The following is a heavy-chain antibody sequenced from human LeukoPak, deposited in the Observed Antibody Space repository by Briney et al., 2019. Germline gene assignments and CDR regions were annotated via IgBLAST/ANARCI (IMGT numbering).Heavy chain of an antibody. CDR3: ARDIRDVVATRCFDY. D-gene: IGHD5-12*01. J-gene: IGHJ4*02. CDR1: GFTLSNYW. V-gene: IGHV3-74*01. CDR2: INTYGSTS. Sequence: GGSLRLSCSASGFTLSNYWMDWVRQAPGKGLVWVSRINTYGSTSTYAESLRDRFTSSSDNAKNTLYLQMNSLRAEDAAVYYCARDIRDVVATRCFDYWGQGTLVTVSS.